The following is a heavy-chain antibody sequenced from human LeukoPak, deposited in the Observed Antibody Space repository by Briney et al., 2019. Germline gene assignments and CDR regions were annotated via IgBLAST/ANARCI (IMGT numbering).Heavy chain of an antibody. CDR1: GGSISSSSYY. J-gene: IGHJ4*02. V-gene: IGHV4-39*07. D-gene: IGHD4-17*01. CDR2: IYYSGST. CDR3: ASLDYGDYVGY. Sequence: SETLSLTCTVSGGSISSSSYYWGWIRQPPGKGLEWIGSIYYSGSTYYNPSLKSRVTISVDTSKNQFSLKLSSVTAADTAVYYCASLDYGDYVGYWGQGTLVTVSS.